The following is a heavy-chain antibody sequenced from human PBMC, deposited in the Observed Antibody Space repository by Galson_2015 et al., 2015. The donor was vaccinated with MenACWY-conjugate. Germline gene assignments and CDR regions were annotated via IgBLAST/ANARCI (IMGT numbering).Heavy chain of an antibody. CDR1: GYSIGNAYF. Sequence: TLSLTCTVSGYSIGNAYFWGWIRQSPGKGLEWIGSGFQSGTTYYTPSLKSRITISIDTSKNQFSLKLSSVTAADTAVYYCVRSEVVVVTGSISPYYFDYWGQGTLVTVSS. CDR2: GFQSGTT. J-gene: IGHJ4*02. CDR3: VRSEVVVVTGSISPYYFDY. V-gene: IGHV4-38-2*02. D-gene: IGHD2-15*01.